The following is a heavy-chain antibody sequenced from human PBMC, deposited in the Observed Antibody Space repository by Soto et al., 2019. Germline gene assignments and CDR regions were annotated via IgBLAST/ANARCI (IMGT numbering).Heavy chain of an antibody. CDR2: ISYDGSNK. V-gene: IGHV3-30-3*01. D-gene: IGHD5-18*01. J-gene: IGHJ6*01. Sequence: QVQLVESGGGVVQPGRSLRLSCAASGFTFSSYAMHWVRQAPGKGLEWVAVISYDGSNKYYADSVKGRFTISRDNSKNTLYLQMNILRAEDTAVYYCARDLGDVDTAMDGGMDVW. CDR3: ARDLGDVDTAMDGGMDV. CDR1: GFTFSSYA.